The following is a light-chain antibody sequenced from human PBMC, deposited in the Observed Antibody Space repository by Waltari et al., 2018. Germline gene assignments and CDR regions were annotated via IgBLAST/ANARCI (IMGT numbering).Light chain of an antibody. CDR3: QQRKDWPLTT. J-gene: IGKJ5*01. CDR2: DAS. CDR1: QNINNH. Sequence: DIVLTQSPATLSLFPGDRAPLPCRASQNINNHLAWYQHKPVQAPRLLIHDASRRAVGIPARFSGSGSGTDFSLTISSLEPEDFAVYYCQQRKDWPLTTFGQGTRLEIK. V-gene: IGKV3-11*01.